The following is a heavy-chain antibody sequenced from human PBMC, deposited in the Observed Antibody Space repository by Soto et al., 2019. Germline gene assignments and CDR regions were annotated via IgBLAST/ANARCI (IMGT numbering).Heavy chain of an antibody. CDR2: ISGSGGST. Sequence: EVQLLESGGGLVQPGGSLRLSCAASGFTFSSYAMSWVRQAPGKGLEWVSAISGSGGSTYYADSVKGRFTISRDNSKNTLYLQMNSLRAEDTAVYYCAKDQYWESLLGYCSSTSCYYFDYWGQGTLVTVSS. J-gene: IGHJ4*02. D-gene: IGHD2-2*01. CDR3: AKDQYWESLLGYCSSTSCYYFDY. V-gene: IGHV3-23*01. CDR1: GFTFSSYA.